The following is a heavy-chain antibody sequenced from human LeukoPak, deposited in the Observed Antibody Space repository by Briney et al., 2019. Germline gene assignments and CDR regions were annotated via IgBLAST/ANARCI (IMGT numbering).Heavy chain of an antibody. J-gene: IGHJ3*02. D-gene: IGHD5-24*01. Sequence: GASVKVSCKASGFTFTTSAMQWVRQARGQRPEWIGWIAVGSGNTNYAQKFQDRVTITRDKSTGTAYMELSRLRSDDTAVYYCAAELEMATDAFDIWGQGTMVTVSS. CDR3: AAELEMATDAFDI. V-gene: IGHV1-58*02. CDR1: GFTFTTSA. CDR2: IAVGSGNT.